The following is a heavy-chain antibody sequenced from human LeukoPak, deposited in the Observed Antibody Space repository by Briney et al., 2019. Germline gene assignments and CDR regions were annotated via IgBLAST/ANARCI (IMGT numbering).Heavy chain of an antibody. CDR2: INPSGGST. V-gene: IGHV1-46*01. D-gene: IGHD3-10*01. CDR1: GYTFTNYY. J-gene: IGHJ3*02. CDR3: ARDGGSIWFGEYYDAFDI. Sequence: GASVKVSCKVSGYTFTNYYMHWVRQAPGQGLEWMGIINPSGGSTTYAQKFQGRVTMTRDTSTSTVYMELSSLRSEDTAVYYCARDGGSIWFGEYYDAFDIWGQGTMVTVSS.